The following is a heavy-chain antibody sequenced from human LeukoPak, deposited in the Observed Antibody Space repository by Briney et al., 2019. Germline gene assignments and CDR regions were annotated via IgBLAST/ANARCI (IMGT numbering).Heavy chain of an antibody. CDR3: ARDPTNTSGRYAYFDF. Sequence: ASVKVSCKASGYTFNHHGISWVRQAPGQGLEWMGWVSCFNGDTHYAQKFPGRVTMNRDTSTTTAYMELRSLRSDDTALYYCARDPTNTSGRYAYFDFWGQGTLVTVSS. V-gene: IGHV1-18*01. CDR2: VSCFNGDT. J-gene: IGHJ4*02. D-gene: IGHD6-19*01. CDR1: GYTFNHHG.